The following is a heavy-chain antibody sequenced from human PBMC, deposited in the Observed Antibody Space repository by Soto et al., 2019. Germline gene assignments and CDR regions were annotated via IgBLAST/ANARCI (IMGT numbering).Heavy chain of an antibody. Sequence: PVGSLRLSCAASGFTFSRYAMSWVRQIPGKGLECVSAIGGDGESTHYADSVKGRFTISRDNSKNTLYLQMNSLRAEDTAVYYCAKGSFFQQLVFSWGQGTLVTVS. J-gene: IGHJ4*02. V-gene: IGHV3-23*01. CDR3: AKGSFFQQLVFS. D-gene: IGHD6-13*01. CDR2: IGGDGEST. CDR1: GFTFSRYA.